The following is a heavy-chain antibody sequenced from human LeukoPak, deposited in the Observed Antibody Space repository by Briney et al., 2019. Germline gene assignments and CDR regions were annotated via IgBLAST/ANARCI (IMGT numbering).Heavy chain of an antibody. CDR2: IYNSGST. V-gene: IGHV4-59*01. Sequence: SETLSLTCSVSGGSIGSFYWNRIRQPPGKGLEWIGYIYNSGSTNYNPSLKSRVTISVDASKNEFSLKLRSVTAADTAVYYCARGSVLLAMDVWGKGTTVTISS. CDR3: ARGSVLLAMDV. J-gene: IGHJ6*03. CDR1: GGSIGSFY. D-gene: IGHD3-16*01.